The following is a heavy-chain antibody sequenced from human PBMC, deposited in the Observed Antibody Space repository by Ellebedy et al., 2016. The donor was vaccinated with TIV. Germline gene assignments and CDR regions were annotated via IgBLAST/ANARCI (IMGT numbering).Heavy chain of an antibody. J-gene: IGHJ5*02. Sequence: PGGSLRLSCAASRFTFSSYGMYWVRQAPGKGLEWVALISYDGSNKYYADSVKGRFTISRDNSKDTLFLQMNSLRAEDTAVYYCARDVGRGTSWTNWFDPWGQGTLVTVSP. V-gene: IGHV3-30*03. D-gene: IGHD6-13*01. CDR2: ISYDGSNK. CDR3: ARDVGRGTSWTNWFDP. CDR1: RFTFSSYG.